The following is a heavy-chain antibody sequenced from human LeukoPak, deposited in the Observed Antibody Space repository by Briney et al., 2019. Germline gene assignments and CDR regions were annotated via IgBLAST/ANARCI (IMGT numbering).Heavy chain of an antibody. J-gene: IGHJ5*02. D-gene: IGHD3-10*01. CDR1: GGSISSTSYY. V-gene: IGHV4-39*07. CDR2: IYYSGST. CDR3: ARDRENYYGSGLPHWFDP. Sequence: SETLALTCTVSGGSISSTSYYWGWIRQPPGKGLEWIGSIYYSGSTYYNPSLKSRVTISVDTSKNQFSLKLSSVTAADTAVYYCARDRENYYGSGLPHWFDPWGQGTLVTVSS.